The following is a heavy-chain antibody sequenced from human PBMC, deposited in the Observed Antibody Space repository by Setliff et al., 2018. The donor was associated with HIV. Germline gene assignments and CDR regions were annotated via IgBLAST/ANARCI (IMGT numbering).Heavy chain of an antibody. J-gene: IGHJ5*02. V-gene: IGHV1-46*01. CDR2: INPNGGST. D-gene: IGHD5-18*01. CDR3: ARGGPGSSFGYDWFDP. Sequence: ASVKVSCKASGYTFTSYYVPFVRQAPGQGPEWMGIINPNGGSTNYAQKFEGRVAMTADTSTNNVHMYLSSLRSEDTAIYYCARGGPGSSFGYDWFDPWGQGTPVTVSS. CDR1: GYTFTSYY.